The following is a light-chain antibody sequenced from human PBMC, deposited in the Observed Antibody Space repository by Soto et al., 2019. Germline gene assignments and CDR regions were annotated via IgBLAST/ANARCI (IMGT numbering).Light chain of an antibody. Sequence: DGVLTKSPLSLPVLPGEPASISCRSSQSLQYSNGYNYLDWYFQKPGQSPQLLISLGSTRASGVPDRFSGSGSGTDFTLKISRVEADDVGVYYCFQGLQIPPLPFGQGTRLEI. CDR2: LGS. J-gene: IGKJ5*01. CDR1: QSLQYSNGYNY. CDR3: FQGLQIPPLP. V-gene: IGKV2-28*01.